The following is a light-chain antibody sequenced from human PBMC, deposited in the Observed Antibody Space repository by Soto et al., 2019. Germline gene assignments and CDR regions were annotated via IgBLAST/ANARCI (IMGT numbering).Light chain of an antibody. J-gene: IGKJ1*01. Sequence: DIQITQSPSTLSASVGDTVTTTCRASQSISIWLAWNKKKPGKAPKLLISKASNSESGVPSRFRGSSSGTEFTLTISSLHPEEFATYYCQEYNNYWTFGQGTKVDIK. V-gene: IGKV1-5*03. CDR2: KAS. CDR1: QSISIW. CDR3: QEYNNYWT.